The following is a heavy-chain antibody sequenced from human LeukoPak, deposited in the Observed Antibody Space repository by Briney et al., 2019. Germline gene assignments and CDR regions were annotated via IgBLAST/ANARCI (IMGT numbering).Heavy chain of an antibody. CDR1: GFTVSTNY. CDR2: IYSGGST. J-gene: IGHJ4*02. CDR3: ARETTASLDY. D-gene: IGHD4-17*01. Sequence: GGSLRVSCVASGFTVSTNYMSWVRQAPGKGLEWVSIIYSGGSTYYADSVKGRFTISRDNSKNTLYLQMNSLRAGDTGVYYCARETTASLDYWGQGTLVTVTS. V-gene: IGHV3-66*01.